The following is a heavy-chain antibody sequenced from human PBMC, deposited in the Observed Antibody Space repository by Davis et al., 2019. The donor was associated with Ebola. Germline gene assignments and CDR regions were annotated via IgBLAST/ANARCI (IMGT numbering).Heavy chain of an antibody. CDR2: ISYSSTYT. V-gene: IGHV3-11*06. Sequence: GESLKISCAASGFTFSDYYMSWIRQAPGKGLEWISYISYSSTYTNFADSVKGRFTISRDDAKNSLFLQMNSLRAEDTAMYYCAKDPFSKADIWGQGTMVTVSS. CDR1: GFTFSDYY. J-gene: IGHJ3*02. CDR3: AKDPFSKADI.